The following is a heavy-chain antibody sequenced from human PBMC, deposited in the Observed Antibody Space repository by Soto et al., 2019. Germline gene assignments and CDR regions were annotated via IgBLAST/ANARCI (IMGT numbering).Heavy chain of an antibody. Sequence: PSETLSLTCTVSGGSISSGGYYWSWIRQHPGKGLEWIGYIYYSGSTYYNPSLKSRVTISVDTSKNQFSLKLSSVTAADTAVYYCARALACSGGSCYSYYFDYWGQGTLVTVSS. D-gene: IGHD2-15*01. CDR1: GGSISSGGYY. CDR2: IYYSGST. J-gene: IGHJ4*02. V-gene: IGHV4-31*03. CDR3: ARALACSGGSCYSYYFDY.